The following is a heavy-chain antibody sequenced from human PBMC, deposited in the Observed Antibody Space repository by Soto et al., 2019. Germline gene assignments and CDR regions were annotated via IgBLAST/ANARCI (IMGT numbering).Heavy chain of an antibody. CDR3: ARAVQGYYYGMDV. Sequence: SVKVSCKASGYTFTGYYMHWVRQAPRQGLEWMGWINPNSGGTNYAQKFQGRVTMTRDTSISTAYMELSRLRSDDTAVYYCARAVQGYYYGMDVWGQGTTVTVSS. D-gene: IGHD4-17*01. CDR2: INPNSGGT. J-gene: IGHJ6*02. V-gene: IGHV1-2*02. CDR1: GYTFTGYY.